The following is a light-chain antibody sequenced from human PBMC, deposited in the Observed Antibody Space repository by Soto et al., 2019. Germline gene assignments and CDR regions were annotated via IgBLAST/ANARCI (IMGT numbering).Light chain of an antibody. CDR2: KAS. CDR1: QSFSNW. V-gene: IGKV1-5*03. J-gene: IGKJ1*01. Sequence: DIQMTQSPSTLSASVGDTVTITCRASQSFSNWLAWYQQKPGKAPKFLIYKASNLESGVPARFSGSGSGTDFTLTISSLQPDDFAAYYCQQCNSYSWTFGQGTKVEIK. CDR3: QQCNSYSWT.